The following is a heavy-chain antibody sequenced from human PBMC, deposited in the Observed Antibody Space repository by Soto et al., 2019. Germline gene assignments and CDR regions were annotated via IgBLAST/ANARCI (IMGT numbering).Heavy chain of an antibody. CDR3: ATDKGSSPLDY. J-gene: IGHJ4*02. CDR1: GFTFSSYS. D-gene: IGHD2-15*01. CDR2: ISSSTSTI. Sequence: ASLPLSGEASGFTFSSYSMNWVRQAPGKGLEWVSYISSSTSTIYYADSVKGRFTISRDNAKNSLYLQMNSLRAEDTAVYYCATDKGSSPLDYWGQGT. V-gene: IGHV3-48*01.